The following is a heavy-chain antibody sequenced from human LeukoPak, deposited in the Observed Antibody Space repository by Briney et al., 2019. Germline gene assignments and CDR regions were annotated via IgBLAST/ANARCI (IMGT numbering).Heavy chain of an antibody. CDR3: ARDGSGVWFDP. J-gene: IGHJ5*02. V-gene: IGHV1-18*01. Sequence: ASVKVSCKASGYTFTSYGISWVRQAPGQGLEWMGWINAYNGDTDYAQNLPGRLTMTTETSTSTAYMELRSLRSDDTAVYYCARDGSGVWFDPWGQGTLLTVSS. CDR1: GYTFTSYG. D-gene: IGHD3-10*01. CDR2: INAYNGDT.